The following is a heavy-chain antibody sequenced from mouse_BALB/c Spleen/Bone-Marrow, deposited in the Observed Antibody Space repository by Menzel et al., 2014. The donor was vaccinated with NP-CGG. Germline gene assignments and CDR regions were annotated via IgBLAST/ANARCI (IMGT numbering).Heavy chain of an antibody. CDR3: ARDNYYGYHWYFDV. CDR2: IRNKANGYTT. CDR1: GFTFXDYY. V-gene: IGHV7-3*02. Sequence: EVRGVESGGGLVQPGGSLRLSCATSGFTFXDYYMSWVRQPPGKALEWLGFIRNKANGYTTEYSASVKGRFTISRDNSQSILYLQMNTLRAEDSATYYCARDNYYGYHWYFDVWGAGTTVTVSS. J-gene: IGHJ1*01. D-gene: IGHD1-2*01.